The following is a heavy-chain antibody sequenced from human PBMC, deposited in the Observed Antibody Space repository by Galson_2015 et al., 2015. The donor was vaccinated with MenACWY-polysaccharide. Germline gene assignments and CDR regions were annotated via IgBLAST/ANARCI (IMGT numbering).Heavy chain of an antibody. D-gene: IGHD5-12*01. Sequence: SLRLSCAASGSTFNSHAMSWVRQAPGKGLEWVSTISASGGSTYYADSVKGRFTISRDNFKNMLFLQMNSLRAEDTALYYCARGYSAYDWGQGTLVTVSA. V-gene: IGHV3-23*01. J-gene: IGHJ4*02. CDR3: ARGYSAYD. CDR1: GSTFNSHA. CDR2: ISASGGST.